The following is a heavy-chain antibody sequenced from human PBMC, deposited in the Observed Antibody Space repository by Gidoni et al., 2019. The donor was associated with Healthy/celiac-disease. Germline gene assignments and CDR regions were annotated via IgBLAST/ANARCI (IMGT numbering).Heavy chain of an antibody. CDR3: ARGVNARFGELLGFDY. J-gene: IGHJ4*02. D-gene: IGHD3-10*01. V-gene: IGHV4-59*01. CDR2: IYYSGST. Sequence: QVQLQESGPGLVKPSETLSLTCTVSGGSISSYYWSWIRQPPGKGLEWIGYIYYSGSTNYNPSLKSRVTISVDTSKNQFSLKLSSVTAADTAVYYCARGVNARFGELLGFDYWGQGTLVTVSS. CDR1: GGSISSYY.